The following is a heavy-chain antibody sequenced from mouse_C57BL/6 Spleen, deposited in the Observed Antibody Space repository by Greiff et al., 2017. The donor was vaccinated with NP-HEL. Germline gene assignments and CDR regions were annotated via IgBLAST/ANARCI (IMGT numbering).Heavy chain of an antibody. Sequence: VQLQQPGTELVKPGASVKLSCKASGYTFTSYWMHWVKQRPGQGLEWIGNINPSNGGTNYNEKFKSKATLTVDKSSSTAYMQLSSLTSEDSAVYYCARLTAQAPYAMDYWGQGTSVTVSS. CDR3: ARLTAQAPYAMDY. D-gene: IGHD3-2*02. CDR2: INPSNGGT. V-gene: IGHV1-53*01. CDR1: GYTFTSYW. J-gene: IGHJ4*01.